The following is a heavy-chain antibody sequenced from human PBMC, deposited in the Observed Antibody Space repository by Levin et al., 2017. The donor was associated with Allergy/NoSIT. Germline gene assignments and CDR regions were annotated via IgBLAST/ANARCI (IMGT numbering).Heavy chain of an antibody. Sequence: GGSLRLSCAASGFTFSSYGMRWVRQAPGKGLECVSGISTSGESTFYADSVNGRFTISRDNSKNTLSLQMNSLRAEDTAVYYCARRRGGSSHDAFDIWGQGTMVTVSS. D-gene: IGHD6-6*01. CDR3: ARRRGGSSHDAFDI. V-gene: IGHV3-23*01. CDR1: GFTFSSYG. J-gene: IGHJ3*02. CDR2: ISTSGEST.